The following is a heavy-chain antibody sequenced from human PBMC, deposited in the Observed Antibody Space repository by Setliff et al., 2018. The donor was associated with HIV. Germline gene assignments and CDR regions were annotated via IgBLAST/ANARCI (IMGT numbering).Heavy chain of an antibody. CDR3: VRGTLDF. Sequence: GESLKISCTASGFTFGDYAMSWVRQAPGKGLEWVSYISMSSHTSVIYSDSVRGRFTASRDNGKNSLFLQMNSLRAEDTAVYYCVRGTLDFWGQGNLVTVS. J-gene: IGHJ4*02. V-gene: IGHV3-48*01. CDR1: GFTFGDYA. CDR2: ISMSSHTSV.